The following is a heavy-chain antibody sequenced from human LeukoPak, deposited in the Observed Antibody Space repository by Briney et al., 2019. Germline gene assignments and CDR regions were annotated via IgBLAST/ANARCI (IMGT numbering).Heavy chain of an antibody. Sequence: GGSLRLSCAASGFTFSSYSMNWVRQAPGKGLEWVSSISSSSSYIYYADSVEGRFTISRDNAKNSLYLQMNSLRAEDTAVYYCAREDNWNDFAYWGQGTLVTVSS. D-gene: IGHD1-20*01. CDR2: ISSSSSYI. CDR3: AREDNWNDFAY. V-gene: IGHV3-21*01. CDR1: GFTFSSYS. J-gene: IGHJ4*02.